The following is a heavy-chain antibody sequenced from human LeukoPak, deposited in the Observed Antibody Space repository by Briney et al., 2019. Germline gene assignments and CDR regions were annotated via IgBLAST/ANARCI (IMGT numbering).Heavy chain of an antibody. CDR1: GFTFSSYA. V-gene: IGHV3-23*01. J-gene: IGHJ6*03. D-gene: IGHD3-10*01. CDR2: ISSSSSYI. CDR3: AKDKGEWPFLEYYYYMDV. Sequence: GGSLRLSCAASGFTFSSYAMSWVRQAPGKGLEWVSSISSSSSYIYYADSVKGRFTISRDNSKNTLYLQMNSLRAEDTAVYYCAKDKGEWPFLEYYYYMDVWGKGTTVTVSS.